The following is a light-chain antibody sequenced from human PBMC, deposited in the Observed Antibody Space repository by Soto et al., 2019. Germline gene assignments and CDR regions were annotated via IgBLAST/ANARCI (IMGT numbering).Light chain of an antibody. CDR2: GAS. J-gene: IGKJ1*01. V-gene: IGKV3-20*01. CDR3: QQYGTSPWT. Sequence: EIVLTQSPGTLSLSPGEGATLSCRASQSVSSSYLAWYQQKPGQAPRLLIYGASNRATGIPDRFSGGGSGTDXTLTVXKLEPEDSAVYYCQQYGTSPWTFGQGTKVEIK. CDR1: QSVSSSY.